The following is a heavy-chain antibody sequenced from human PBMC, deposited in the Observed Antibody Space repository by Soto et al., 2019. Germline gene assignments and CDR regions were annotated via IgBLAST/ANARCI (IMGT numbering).Heavy chain of an antibody. J-gene: IGHJ6*02. V-gene: IGHV1-18*01. CDR2: ISAYNGNT. CDR3: ARDRDTAMGWTVYYYYGMDV. CDR1: GYTFTSYG. D-gene: IGHD5-18*01. Sequence: QVQLVQSGAEVKKPGASVKVSCKASGYTFTSYGISWVRQAPGQGLEWMGWISAYNGNTNYAQKLQGRVTMTTDTSTSTAYMELRSLRSDDTAVYYCARDRDTAMGWTVYYYYGMDVWGQGTTVTVSS.